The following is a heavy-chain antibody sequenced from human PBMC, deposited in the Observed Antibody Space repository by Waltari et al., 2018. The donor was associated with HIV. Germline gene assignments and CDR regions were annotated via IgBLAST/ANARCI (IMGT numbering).Heavy chain of an antibody. Sequence: QVQLVQSGAEVKKPGSSVKVSCKASGGTFSSYAISWLRQAPGQGLEWMGGIIPIFGTANYAQKCQGRVTITADESTSTAYMELSSLRSEDTAVYYCAGDRNYYDSSGYYSGHFDYWGQGTLVTVSS. V-gene: IGHV1-69*12. CDR2: IIPIFGTA. CDR3: AGDRNYYDSSGYYSGHFDY. D-gene: IGHD3-22*01. CDR1: GGTFSSYA. J-gene: IGHJ4*02.